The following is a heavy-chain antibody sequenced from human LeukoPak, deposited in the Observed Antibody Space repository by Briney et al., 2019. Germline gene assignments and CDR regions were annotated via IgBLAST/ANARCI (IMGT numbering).Heavy chain of an antibody. V-gene: IGHV3-21*01. Sequence: GGSLRLSCAASGFTFSNYYMNWVRQAPGKGLEWVSSISSVINYIYYADSLKGRFTISRDNAKNSLYMQMNSLRAEDTAVYYCETGVRGYNSDPDYWGQGTMVTVSP. CDR2: ISSVINYI. CDR1: GFTFSNYY. D-gene: IGHD6-19*01. J-gene: IGHJ4*02. CDR3: ETGVRGYNSDPDY.